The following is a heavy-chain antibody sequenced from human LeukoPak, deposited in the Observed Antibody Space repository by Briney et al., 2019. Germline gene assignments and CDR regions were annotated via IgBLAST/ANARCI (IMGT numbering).Heavy chain of an antibody. Sequence: GGSLRLSCAASGFTVSSNYMSWVRQAPGKGLEWVSVIYSGGSTYYADSVKGRFTISRDNSKNTLYLQMNSLRAEDTAVYYCARGTDGEYCTNGVCSPYYYYMDVWGKGTTVTVSS. V-gene: IGHV3-66*02. J-gene: IGHJ6*03. CDR2: IYSGGST. CDR3: ARGTDGEYCTNGVCSPYYYYMDV. CDR1: GFTVSSNY. D-gene: IGHD2-8*01.